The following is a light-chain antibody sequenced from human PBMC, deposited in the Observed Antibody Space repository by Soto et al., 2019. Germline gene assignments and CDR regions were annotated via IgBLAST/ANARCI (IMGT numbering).Light chain of an antibody. V-gene: IGLV2-11*01. CDR1: SSDVGGYNY. CDR2: DVS. J-gene: IGLJ1*01. Sequence: QSALTQPRSVSGSPGQSVTISCTGTSSDVGGYNYVSWYQHHPGKAPKLMIYDVSKRPSGVPDRFSGSKSGNTASLTISGLQAEDEADYYCCSYAGSYTYVFGTGTQVT. CDR3: CSYAGSYTYV.